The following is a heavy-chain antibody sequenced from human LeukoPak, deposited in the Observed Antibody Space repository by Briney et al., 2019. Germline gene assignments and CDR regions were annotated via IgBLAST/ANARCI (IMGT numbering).Heavy chain of an antibody. CDR2: ISAYNGNR. CDR1: GYTFTSYA. Sequence: GASVKVSCKASGYTFTSYAINWVRQAPGQGLEWMGWISAYNGNRYYAQKLQGRVTMTTDTSTSTAYMELRSLRSDDTAVYYCARQRSSGYDPFDYWAGEPWSPSPQ. V-gene: IGHV1-18*01. D-gene: IGHD3-22*01. J-gene: IGHJ4*02. CDR3: ARQRSSGYDPFDY.